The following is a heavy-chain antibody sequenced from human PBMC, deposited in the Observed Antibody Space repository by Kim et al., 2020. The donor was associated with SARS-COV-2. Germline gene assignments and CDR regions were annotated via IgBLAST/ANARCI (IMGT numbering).Heavy chain of an antibody. V-gene: IGHV3-7*03. D-gene: IGHD3-3*01. CDR1: GFIFSDYW. J-gene: IGHJ4*02. CDR2: IKQDGSEE. Sequence: GGSLRLSCAASGFIFSDYWMSWVRQAPGKGLEWVANIKQDGSEEYYADSVKGRFTISRDNAKNSVYLQMNSLRVEDTAVYYCARRSGLEYWGQGTLVTVSS. CDR3: ARRSGLEY.